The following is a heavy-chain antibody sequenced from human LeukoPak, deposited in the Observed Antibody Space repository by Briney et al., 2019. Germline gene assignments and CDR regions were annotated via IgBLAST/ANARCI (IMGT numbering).Heavy chain of an antibody. D-gene: IGHD3-22*01. Sequence: GRSLRLSCAASGFTFSSYSMNWVRQAPGKGLEWVSSISSSSSYICYADSVKGRFTISRDNAKNSLYLQMNSLRAEDTAVYYCARDRVYYDSSGYHGSWGQGTLVTVSS. J-gene: IGHJ5*02. CDR1: GFTFSSYS. V-gene: IGHV3-21*01. CDR3: ARDRVYYDSSGYHGS. CDR2: ISSSSSYI.